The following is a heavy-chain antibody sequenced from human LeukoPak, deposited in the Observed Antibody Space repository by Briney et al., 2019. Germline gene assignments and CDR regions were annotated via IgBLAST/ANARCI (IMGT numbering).Heavy chain of an antibody. CDR2: SNAAGSPV. V-gene: IGHV3-48*02. CDR1: GFTFSNYR. D-gene: IGHD6-19*01. CDR3: ARDRSLSVAGTFDF. J-gene: IGHJ4*02. Sequence: PGGSLRLTCTGSGFTFSNYRMNWVRQAPGKGLEWISYSNAAGSPVSYAESVQGRFTISRDNAKNSLYLEMNSLGDDDTAVYYCARDRSLSVAGTFDFWGQGSLVTVSS.